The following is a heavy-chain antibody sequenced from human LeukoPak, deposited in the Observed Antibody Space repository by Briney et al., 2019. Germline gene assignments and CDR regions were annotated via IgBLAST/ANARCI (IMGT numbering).Heavy chain of an antibody. CDR3: ARGSVKYYGSGSSNWFDP. CDR2: ISAYNGNT. CDR1: GYTFTSYG. J-gene: IGHJ5*02. D-gene: IGHD3-10*01. Sequence: ASVKVSCKASGYTFTSYGISWVRQAPGQGLEWMGWISAYNGNTNYAQKLQGRVTMTTDTSTSTAYMELRSLRSDDTAVYYCARGSVKYYGSGSSNWFDPWGQGTLVTVSS. V-gene: IGHV1-18*01.